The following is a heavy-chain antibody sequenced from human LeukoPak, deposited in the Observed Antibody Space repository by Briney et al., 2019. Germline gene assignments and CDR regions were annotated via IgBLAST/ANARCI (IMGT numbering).Heavy chain of an antibody. Sequence: SETLSLTCTVSGGSISSSSYYWGWIRQHPGRGLEWLGSIYYSGSTYYNPSLKSRVTISVDTSKNQFSLKLSSVTAADTAVYYCPGYHWSSTSCYFDYWGQGTLVTVSS. CDR3: PGYHWSSTSCYFDY. D-gene: IGHD2-2*01. CDR1: GGSISSSSYY. V-gene: IGHV4-39*01. CDR2: IYYSGST. J-gene: IGHJ4*02.